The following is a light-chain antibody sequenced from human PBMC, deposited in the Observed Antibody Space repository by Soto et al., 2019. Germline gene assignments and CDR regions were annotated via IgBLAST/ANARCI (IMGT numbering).Light chain of an antibody. Sequence: ELSQYTSTVCLSPGASVTLSCRASQSVSSYYLAWYQQKPGQAPRLLIYAASSRATGIPDRFSGGGSGTDFTLTISRLEPEDFAVYYCQQCGSSPWTFGQGTKVDI. J-gene: IGKJ1*01. CDR1: QSVSSYY. V-gene: IGKV3-20*01. CDR2: AAS. CDR3: QQCGSSPWT.